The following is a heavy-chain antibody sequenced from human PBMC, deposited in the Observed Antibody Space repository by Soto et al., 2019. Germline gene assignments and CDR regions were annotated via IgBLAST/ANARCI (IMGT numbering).Heavy chain of an antibody. CDR3: ARAPWEFTNYDYYYYYGMDV. J-gene: IGHJ6*02. CDR1: GGTFSSYA. CDR2: IIPIFGTA. V-gene: IGHV1-69*13. Sequence: GASVKVSCKASGGTFSSYAISWVRQAPGQGLEWMGGIIPIFGTANYAQKFQGRVTITADESTSTAYMELSSLRSEDTAVYYCARAPWEFTNYDYYYYYGMDVWGQGTTVTVSS. D-gene: IGHD3-10*01.